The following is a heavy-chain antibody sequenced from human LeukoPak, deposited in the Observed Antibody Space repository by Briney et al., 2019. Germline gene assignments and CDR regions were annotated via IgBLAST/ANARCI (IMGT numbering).Heavy chain of an antibody. CDR3: AKAMTYYYDSSGYLVGLAFDY. D-gene: IGHD3-22*01. CDR2: FTSRSRSI. CDR1: GFTFSSYS. J-gene: IGHJ4*02. Sequence: PGGSLRLSCAASGFTFSSYSMTWVRQAPGKGLEWVSSFTSRSRSIYYADSVKGRFTISRDNSKNTLYLQMNSLRAEDTAVYYCAKAMTYYYDSSGYLVGLAFDYWGQGTLVTVSS. V-gene: IGHV3-23*01.